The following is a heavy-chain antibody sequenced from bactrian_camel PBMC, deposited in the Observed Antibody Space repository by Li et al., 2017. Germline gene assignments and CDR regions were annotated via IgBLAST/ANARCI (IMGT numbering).Heavy chain of an antibody. CDR3: AADRSTYGGRGCRVPFFRQDFDY. D-gene: IGHD2*01. Sequence: VQLVESGGGSVQAGGSLRLSCRISGNTAMTNCMGWFRQVPGEEREGVAAIESDGSTTFAQSVRDRFNIFQDRAQNTVYLQMSNLEPEDTAMYYCAADRSTYGGRGCRVPFFRQDFDYWGQGTQVTVS. V-gene: IGHV3S53*01. J-gene: IGHJ6*01. CDR2: IESDGST. CDR1: GNTAMTNC.